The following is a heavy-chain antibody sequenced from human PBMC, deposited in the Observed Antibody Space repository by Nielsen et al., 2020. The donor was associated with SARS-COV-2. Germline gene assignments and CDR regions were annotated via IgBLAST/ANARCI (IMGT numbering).Heavy chain of an antibody. CDR2: ISYDGSNK. J-gene: IGHJ6*02. V-gene: IGHV3-30*18. D-gene: IGHD6-6*01. CDR3: AKDLEYGSSKGKASYGMDV. CDR1: GFTFSSYG. Sequence: GESLKISCAASGFTFSSYGMHWVRQAPGKGLEWVAVISYDGSNKYYADSVKGRFTISRDNSKNTLYLQMNSLRADDTAVYYCAKDLEYGSSKGKASYGMDVWGQGTTVTVSS.